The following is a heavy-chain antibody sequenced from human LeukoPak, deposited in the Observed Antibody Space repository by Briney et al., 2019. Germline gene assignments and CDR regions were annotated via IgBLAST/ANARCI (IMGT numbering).Heavy chain of an antibody. CDR2: IIPIFGIA. CDR1: GGTFSSYA. J-gene: IGHJ3*02. D-gene: IGHD2-15*01. Sequence: ASVKVSCKASGGTFSSYAISWVRQAPGQGLEWMGRIIPIFGIANYAQKFQGRVTITADKSTSTVYMELSSLRSEDTAVYYCVVVAATGDAFDIWGQGTMVTVSS. CDR3: VVVAATGDAFDI. V-gene: IGHV1-69*04.